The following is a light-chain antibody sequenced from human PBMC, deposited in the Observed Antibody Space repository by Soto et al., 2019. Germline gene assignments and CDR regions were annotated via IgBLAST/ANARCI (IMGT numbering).Light chain of an antibody. CDR2: GAS. J-gene: IGKJ5*01. CDR1: QSVSSN. CDR3: QQYNNWPPIT. Sequence: ETVMTQSRAGLSGSPVERSTLSGRASQSVSSNLAWYQQKPGQAPRLLIYGASTRATGIPARFSGSGSGTEFTLTISSLQSEDFAVYYCQQYNNWPPITFGQGTRLEIK. V-gene: IGKV3-15*01.